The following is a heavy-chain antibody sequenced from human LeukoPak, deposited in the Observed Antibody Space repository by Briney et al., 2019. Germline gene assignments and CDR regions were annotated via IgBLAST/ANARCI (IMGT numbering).Heavy chain of an antibody. CDR2: IYHSGST. V-gene: IGHV4-30-2*01. J-gene: IGHJ4*02. CDR3: ARIVGATGYYFDY. D-gene: IGHD1-26*01. Sequence: SETLSLICAVSGGSISSGGYSWSWIRQPPGKGLGWIGYIYHSGSTYYNPSLKSRVTISVDRSKNQFSLKLSSVTAADTAVYYCARIVGATGYYFDYWGQGTLVTVSS. CDR1: GGSISSGGYS.